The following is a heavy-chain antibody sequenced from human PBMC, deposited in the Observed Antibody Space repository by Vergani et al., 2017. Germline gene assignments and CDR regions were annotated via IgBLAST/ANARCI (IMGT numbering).Heavy chain of an antibody. V-gene: IGHV3-23*01. CDR2: ISGSGGST. Sequence: EVQLLESGGGLVQPGGSLRLSCAASGFTFSSYAMSWVRQAPGKGLEWVSAISGSGGSTYYAYSVKGRFTISRDNSKNTLYLQMNSLRAEDTAVYYCAKTHYYDSSAYVDYWGQGTLVTVSS. D-gene: IGHD3-22*01. CDR3: AKTHYYDSSAYVDY. CDR1: GFTFSSYA. J-gene: IGHJ4*02.